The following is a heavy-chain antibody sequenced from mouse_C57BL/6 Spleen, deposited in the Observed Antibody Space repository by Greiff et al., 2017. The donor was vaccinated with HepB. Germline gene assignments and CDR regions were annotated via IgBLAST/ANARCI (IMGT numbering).Heavy chain of an antibody. J-gene: IGHJ2*01. CDR3: ARSPSLRSLYYFDY. CDR2: INPSNGGT. D-gene: IGHD1-1*01. CDR1: GYTFTSYW. Sequence: QVQLQQSGTELVKPGASVKLSCKASGYTFTSYWMHWVKQRPGQGLEWIGNINPSNGGTNYNEKFKSKATLTVDKSSSTAYMQLSSLTSEDSAVYYGARSPSLRSLYYFDYWGQVTTLTVSS. V-gene: IGHV1-53*01.